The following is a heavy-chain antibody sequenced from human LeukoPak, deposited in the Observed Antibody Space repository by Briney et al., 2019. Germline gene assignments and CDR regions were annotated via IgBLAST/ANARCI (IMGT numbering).Heavy chain of an antibody. CDR1: GGSIRGYY. D-gene: IGHD3-10*01. J-gene: IGHJ4*02. Sequence: SETLSLTCTVSGGSIRGYYWSWIRQPPGKGLEWIGYIYYSGSTNYNPSLQSRVTISVDTSKNQFSLNLTSVTAADMAVYYCARYGSGTYPRFDYWGQGILVTVSS. CDR2: IYYSGST. V-gene: IGHV4-59*08. CDR3: ARYGSGTYPRFDY.